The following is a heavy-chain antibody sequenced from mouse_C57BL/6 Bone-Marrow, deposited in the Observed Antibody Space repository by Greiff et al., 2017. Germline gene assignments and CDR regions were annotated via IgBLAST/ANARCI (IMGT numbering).Heavy chain of an antibody. Sequence: VKLVESGPGLVQPSQSLSITCTVSGFSLTSYGVHWVRQSPGKGLEWLGVIWRGGSTDYNAAFMSRLSITKDNSKSQVFFKMNSLQADDTAIYYCAKSLYGSSFNWYFDVWGTGTTVTVSS. CDR1: GFSLTSYG. J-gene: IGHJ1*03. CDR3: AKSLYGSSFNWYFDV. V-gene: IGHV2-5*01. CDR2: IWRGGST. D-gene: IGHD1-1*01.